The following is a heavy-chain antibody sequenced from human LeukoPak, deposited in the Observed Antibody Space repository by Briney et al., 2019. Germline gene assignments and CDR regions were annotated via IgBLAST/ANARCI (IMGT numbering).Heavy chain of an antibody. CDR2: ISSSSSNI. CDR3: ASSTAGRWYRDSHYFDY. CDR1: GFTFSTYS. J-gene: IGHJ4*02. D-gene: IGHD4-23*01. V-gene: IGHV3-21*01. Sequence: GGSLRLSCAASGFTFSTYSMNWVRQAPGKGLEWVSSISSSSSNIYYADSLRGRFTISRDNAKNSLYLQMNSLRAEDTAVYYCASSTAGRWYRDSHYFDYWGQGILVTVSS.